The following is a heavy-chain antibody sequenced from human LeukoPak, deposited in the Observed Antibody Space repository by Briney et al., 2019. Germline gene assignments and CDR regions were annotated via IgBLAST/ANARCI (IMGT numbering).Heavy chain of an antibody. CDR1: GFTFSSYA. V-gene: IGHV3-30-3*01. D-gene: IGHD6-19*01. J-gene: IGHJ4*02. CDR3: ARDRGQWLGYLDY. Sequence: QPGGSLRLSCAASGFTFSSYAMHWVRQAPGKGLEWVAVISYDGSNKYYADSVKGRFTISRDNSKNTLYLQMNSLRAEDTAVYYCARDRGQWLGYLDYWGQGTLVTVSS. CDR2: ISYDGSNK.